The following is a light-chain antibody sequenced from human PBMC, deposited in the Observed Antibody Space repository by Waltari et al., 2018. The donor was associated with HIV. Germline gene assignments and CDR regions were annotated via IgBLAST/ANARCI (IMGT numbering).Light chain of an antibody. J-gene: IGKJ4*01. V-gene: IGKV4-1*01. Sequence: DIVMTQSPDSLAVSLGERATINCKSSQSVLSSSNNKNYLAWYQQKPGQPPKLLIYWASTRESGVPDRISGSGSGTDFTLTISSLQAEDVAVYYCHQYYSIPLTFGGGTKVEIK. CDR1: QSVLSSSNNKNY. CDR3: HQYYSIPLT. CDR2: WAS.